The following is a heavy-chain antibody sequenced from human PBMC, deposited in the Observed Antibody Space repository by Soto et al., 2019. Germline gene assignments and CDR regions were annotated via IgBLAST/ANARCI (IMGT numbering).Heavy chain of an antibody. CDR1: GYTFTSYD. Sequence: ASVKVSCKASGYTFTSYDINWVRQATGQGLEWMGWMNPNSGNTGYAQKFQGRVTMTRNTSISTAYMELSSLRSEDTAVYYCARDLSYDLWSGYYIGVPGFRTPYYYGMDVWGQGTTVTVSS. CDR2: MNPNSGNT. CDR3: ARDLSYDLWSGYYIGVPGFRTPYYYGMDV. J-gene: IGHJ6*02. V-gene: IGHV1-8*01. D-gene: IGHD3-3*01.